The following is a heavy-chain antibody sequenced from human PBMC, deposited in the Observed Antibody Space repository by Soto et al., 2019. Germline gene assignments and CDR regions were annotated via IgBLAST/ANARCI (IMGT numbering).Heavy chain of an antibody. V-gene: IGHV3-66*01. D-gene: IGHD3-3*01. CDR3: ASRTPFYDFWSGPGSYNYYYMDV. Sequence: PGGSLRLSCAASGFTVSSNYMSWVRQAPGKGLEWVSVIYSGGSTYYADSVKGRFTISRDNSKNTLYLQMNSLRAEDTAVYYCASRTPFYDFWSGPGSYNYYYMDVWGKGTTVTVPS. J-gene: IGHJ6*03. CDR2: IYSGGST. CDR1: GFTVSSNY.